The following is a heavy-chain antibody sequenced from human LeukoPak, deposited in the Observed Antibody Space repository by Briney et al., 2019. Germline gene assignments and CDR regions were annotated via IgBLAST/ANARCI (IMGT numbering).Heavy chain of an antibody. Sequence: PSETLSLTCTVSGGSISSYYWSWIRQPPGKGLEWIGYIYYSGSTNYNPSLKSRVTIPVDTSKNQFSLKLSSVTAADTAVYYCARVLSCGGSCYLLDYWGQGTLVTVSS. D-gene: IGHD2-15*01. V-gene: IGHV4-59*01. CDR2: IYYSGST. CDR1: GGSISSYY. J-gene: IGHJ4*02. CDR3: ARVLSCGGSCYLLDY.